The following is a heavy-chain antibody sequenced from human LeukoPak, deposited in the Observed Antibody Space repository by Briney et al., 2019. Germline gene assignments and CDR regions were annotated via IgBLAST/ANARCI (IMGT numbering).Heavy chain of an antibody. CDR3: ARFSFYSNPKGVY. J-gene: IGHJ4*02. CDR1: GGSISSGSYY. V-gene: IGHV4-61*02. CDR2: IYTSGST. D-gene: IGHD4-11*01. Sequence: PSETLSLTCTVSGGSISSGSYYWSWIRQPAGKGLEWIGRIYTSGSTNYNPSLKSRVTISVDTSKNQFSLKLSSVTAADTAVYYCARFSFYSNPKGVYWGQGTLVTVSS.